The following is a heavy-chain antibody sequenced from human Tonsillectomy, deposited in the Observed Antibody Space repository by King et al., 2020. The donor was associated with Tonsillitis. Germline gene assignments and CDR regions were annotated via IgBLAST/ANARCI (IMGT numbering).Heavy chain of an antibody. Sequence: VQLVESGGGVVQPGRSLRLSCAVSGFTFSNYGMHWVRQAPGKGLEWVAVISYDGSNKNYADSVKGRFTISRDNSKNTLYLQMKSLRVEDTAVFYCAKAATTPDYYYYYMDVWGKGTTVTVA. CDR3: AKAATTPDYYYYYMDV. D-gene: IGHD2-15*01. CDR2: ISYDGSNK. CDR1: GFTFSNYG. V-gene: IGHV3-30*18. J-gene: IGHJ6*03.